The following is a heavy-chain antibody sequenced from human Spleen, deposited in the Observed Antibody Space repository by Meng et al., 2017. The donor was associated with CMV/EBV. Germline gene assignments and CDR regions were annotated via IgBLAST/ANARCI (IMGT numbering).Heavy chain of an antibody. J-gene: IGHJ4*02. CDR3: AGPPLNYDRSGYLDY. CDR2: ISTDGWTI. D-gene: IGHD3-22*01. CDR1: GFTFSAYY. V-gene: IGHV3-11*04. Sequence: GESLKISCAASGFTFSAYYLSWISQAPGKGLEWVSYISTDGWTIYYADSVKSRFTISRNNAKSSLYLQMNSLRAEDTAVYYCAGPPLNYDRSGYLDYWGQGTLVTVSS.